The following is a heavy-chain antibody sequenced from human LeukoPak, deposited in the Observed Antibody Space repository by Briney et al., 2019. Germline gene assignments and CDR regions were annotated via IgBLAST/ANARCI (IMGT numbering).Heavy chain of an antibody. V-gene: IGHV4-59*01. CDR1: GGSISTFY. CDR2: IYYNGNT. Sequence: PSETLSLTCSVSGGSISTFYWSWVRQPPGKALEWIGYIYYNGNTYYNPSLRGRVTMSVDASKNQFSLRLTSVTAADTALYYCVRGLDIKAPCSWLDSWGQGTLVTVSS. D-gene: IGHD2-15*01. CDR3: VRGLDIKAPCSWLDS. J-gene: IGHJ5*01.